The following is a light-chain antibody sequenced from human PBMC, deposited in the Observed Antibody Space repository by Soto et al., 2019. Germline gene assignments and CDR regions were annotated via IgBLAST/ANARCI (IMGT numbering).Light chain of an antibody. V-gene: IGKV3-20*01. Sequence: IVLTQSPGTLSLSPGERATLSCRASQSVRNNYLAWYQQRPGQAPRLLIYAASSRATGIRDRFSGSGSGTDFTLSVSRLEPEGCAVYYCQQDGTLPRTVGQGTKVEIK. CDR2: AAS. J-gene: IGKJ1*01. CDR3: QQDGTLPRT. CDR1: QSVRNNY.